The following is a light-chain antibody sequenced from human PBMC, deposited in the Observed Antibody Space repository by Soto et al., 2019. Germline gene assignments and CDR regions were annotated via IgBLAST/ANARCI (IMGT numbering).Light chain of an antibody. J-gene: IGKJ4*01. CDR2: DAS. V-gene: IGKV1-33*01. CDR1: QDISSY. Sequence: DIQMTQSPSSLSASVGDRVTITCQASQDISSYLNWFQQKPGKAPNLLIFDASKLQTGVPSRFSGSGSGTDFTFTISGRQPEDIATYYCQQYDNLLAPTFGGGTRVDI. CDR3: QQYDNLLAPT.